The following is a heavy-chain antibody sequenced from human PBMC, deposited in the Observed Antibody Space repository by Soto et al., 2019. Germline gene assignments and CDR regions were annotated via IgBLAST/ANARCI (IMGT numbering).Heavy chain of an antibody. Sequence: RASVKVSCKASGGTFSSYAISWVRQAPGQGLEWMGGIIPIFGTANYAQKFQGRVTITADESTSTAYMELSSLRSEDTAVYYCARHGGGDYYDSSGYYSFDYWGQGTLVTVSS. CDR3: ARHGGGDYYDSSGYYSFDY. CDR1: GGTFSSYA. V-gene: IGHV1-69*13. CDR2: IIPIFGTA. J-gene: IGHJ4*02. D-gene: IGHD3-22*01.